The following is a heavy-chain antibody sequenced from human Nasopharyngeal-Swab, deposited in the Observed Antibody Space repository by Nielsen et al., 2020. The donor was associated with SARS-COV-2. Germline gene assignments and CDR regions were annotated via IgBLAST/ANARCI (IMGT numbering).Heavy chain of an antibody. Sequence: LRLSCTVSGGSISSGSYYWSWIRQPAGKGLEWIGRIYTSGSTNYNPSLKRRVTISVDTSKNQFSLKLSSVTAADTAVYYCARDIGYAGYLDYWGQGTLVTVSS. J-gene: IGHJ4*02. V-gene: IGHV4-61*02. CDR1: GGSISSGSYY. CDR3: ARDIGYAGYLDY. CDR2: IYTSGST. D-gene: IGHD3-9*01.